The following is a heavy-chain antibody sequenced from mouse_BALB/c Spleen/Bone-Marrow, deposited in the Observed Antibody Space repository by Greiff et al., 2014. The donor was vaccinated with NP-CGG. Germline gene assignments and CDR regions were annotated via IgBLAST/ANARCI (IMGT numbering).Heavy chain of an antibody. Sequence: VHLVESGAELVKPGASVKLSCKASGYTFTSSYLSWGKRRPGQGLEWIGEINPSNGGTNFNEKFKSKATLTVDKSSSTAYMQLSSLTSEDSAVYYCTLWCYAMDYWGQGTSVTVSS. V-gene: IGHV1S81*02. CDR3: TLWCYAMDY. CDR2: INPSNGGT. CDR1: GYTFTSSY. D-gene: IGHD1-1*02. J-gene: IGHJ4*01.